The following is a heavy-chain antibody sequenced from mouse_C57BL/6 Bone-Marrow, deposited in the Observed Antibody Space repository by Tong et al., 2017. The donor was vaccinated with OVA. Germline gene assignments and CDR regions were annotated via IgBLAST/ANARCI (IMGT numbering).Heavy chain of an antibody. CDR2: ISDGGSYT. J-gene: IGHJ4*01. CDR3: ARQDAMDY. CDR1: GFTFSSYA. Sequence: EVQLQESGGGLVKPGGSLKLSCAASGFTFSSYAMSWVRQTPEKRLEWVATISDGGSYTYYPDNVKGRFTISRDNAKNNLYLQMSSLRSEDTALYYCARQDAMDYWGQGTSVTVSS. V-gene: IGHV5-4*01.